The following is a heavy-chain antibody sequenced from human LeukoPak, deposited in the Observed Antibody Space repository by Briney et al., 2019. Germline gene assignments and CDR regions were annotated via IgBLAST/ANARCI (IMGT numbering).Heavy chain of an antibody. V-gene: IGHV4-34*01. J-gene: IGHJ6*03. CDR3: ARTRGSGWLSIYYYMDV. Sequence: SETLSLTCAVYGGSFSGYYWSWIRQPPGKGLEWIGEMNHSGSTNYNPSLKSRVTISVDTSKNQFSLKLSSVTAADTAVYYCARTRGSGWLSIYYYMDVWGKGTTVTVSS. D-gene: IGHD6-19*01. CDR2: MNHSGST. CDR1: GGSFSGYY.